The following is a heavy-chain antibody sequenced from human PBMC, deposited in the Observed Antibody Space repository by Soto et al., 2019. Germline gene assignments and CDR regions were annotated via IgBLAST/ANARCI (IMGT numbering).Heavy chain of an antibody. Sequence: SETLSLTCAVYGGSFSGYYWSWIRQPPGKGLEWIGEINHSGSTNYNPSLKSRVTISVDTSKNQFSLKLSSVTAADTAVYYCARSELELRSFDYWGQGTLVTVSS. V-gene: IGHV4-34*01. CDR1: GGSFSGYY. CDR3: ARSELELRSFDY. J-gene: IGHJ4*02. CDR2: INHSGST. D-gene: IGHD1-7*01.